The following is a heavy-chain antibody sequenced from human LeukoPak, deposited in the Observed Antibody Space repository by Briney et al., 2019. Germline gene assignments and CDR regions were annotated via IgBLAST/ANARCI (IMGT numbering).Heavy chain of an antibody. D-gene: IGHD6-25*01. J-gene: IGHJ5*02. Sequence: ASVKVSCKASGYTFTSYGISWVRQAPGQGLEWMGWISAYNGNTNYAQKLQGRVTMTTDTSTSTAYMELRSLRSDDTAVYYCARGRCSSGCSNWFDPWGQGTLVTVSS. CDR2: ISAYNGNT. CDR1: GYTFTSYG. V-gene: IGHV1-18*01. CDR3: ARGRCSSGCSNWFDP.